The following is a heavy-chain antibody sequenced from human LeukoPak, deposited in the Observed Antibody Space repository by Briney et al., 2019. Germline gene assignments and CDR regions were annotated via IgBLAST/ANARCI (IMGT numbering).Heavy chain of an antibody. Sequence: GGSLRLSCAASGFTFSDYYMSWIRQAPGKGLEWVSYISSSGSTIHYADSVKGRFTISRDNAKNSLYLQMNSLRAEDTAVYYCARVLGYCSGGSCYSGYYYYGMDVWGQGTTVTVSS. V-gene: IGHV3-11*01. CDR2: ISSSGSTI. CDR1: GFTFSDYY. CDR3: ARVLGYCSGGSCYSGYYYYGMDV. J-gene: IGHJ6*02. D-gene: IGHD2-15*01.